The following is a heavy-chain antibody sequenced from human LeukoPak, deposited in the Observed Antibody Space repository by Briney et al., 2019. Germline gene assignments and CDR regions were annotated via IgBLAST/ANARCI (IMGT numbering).Heavy chain of an antibody. CDR2: IKQDGAEK. D-gene: IGHD6-19*01. CDR1: GFTFNSYW. V-gene: IGHV3-7*01. CDR3: ARDSPRIAVVGAFGMDV. J-gene: IGHJ6*02. Sequence: GGSLRLSCAASGFTFNSYWMNWVRQAPGKGLEWVANIKQDGAEKYYVDSVKGRFTISRDNAKSSLYPQMNSLRAEDTAVYYCARDSPRIAVVGAFGMDVWGQGTTVTVSS.